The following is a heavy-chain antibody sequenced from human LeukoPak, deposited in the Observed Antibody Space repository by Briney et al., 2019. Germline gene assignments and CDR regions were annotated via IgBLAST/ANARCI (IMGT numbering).Heavy chain of an antibody. J-gene: IGHJ4*02. Sequence: GGSLRLSCAASGFTFSSYSMNWVRQAPGKGLEWVSSISSSSSYIYYADSVKGRFTISRDNAKNSLYLQMNSLRAEDTAVYYCARDLFFLSQTWTRGGDWGWGQGTLVTVSS. CDR1: GFTFSSYS. CDR2: ISSSSSYI. CDR3: ARDLFFLSQTWTRGGDWG. V-gene: IGHV3-21*01. D-gene: IGHD2-21*02.